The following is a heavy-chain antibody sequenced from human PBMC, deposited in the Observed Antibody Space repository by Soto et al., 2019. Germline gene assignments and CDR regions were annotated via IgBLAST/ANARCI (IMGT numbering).Heavy chain of an antibody. J-gene: IGHJ6*02. CDR3: ARGSIVAAEYGMDV. Sequence: QVRLVESGGGVVQPGRSLRLSCAASGFSFSSYGMHWVRQAPSKGLEWVAVIWHDGSKKYYADSVKGRLIISRDNSKNTLYVQINSLRAEDTAVYFCARGSIVAAEYGMDVWGQGTTVTVS. CDR2: IWHDGSKK. V-gene: IGHV3-33*01. CDR1: GFSFSSYG. D-gene: IGHD6-13*01.